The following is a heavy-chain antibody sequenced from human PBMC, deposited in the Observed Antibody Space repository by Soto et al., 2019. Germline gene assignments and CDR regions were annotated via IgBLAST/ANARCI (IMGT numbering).Heavy chain of an antibody. CDR3: ARGSSGDY. V-gene: IGHV4-59*01. CDR1: GGSISSYY. D-gene: IGHD2-2*01. Sequence: QVQLQESGPGLVKPSETLSLTCTVSGGSISSYYWSWIRQPPGKGLEWIGYIYYSGSTNYNPSLQSRVTISVDTSKNQFSLKLSSVTAADTAVYYCARGSSGDYWGQGTLVTVSS. J-gene: IGHJ4*02. CDR2: IYYSGST.